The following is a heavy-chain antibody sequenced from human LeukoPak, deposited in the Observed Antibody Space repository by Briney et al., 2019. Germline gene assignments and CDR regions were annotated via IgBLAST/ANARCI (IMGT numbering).Heavy chain of an antibody. V-gene: IGHV4-59*01. CDR1: GGSISSYY. Sequence: SETLSLTCTVSGGSISSYYWSWIRQPPGKGLEWIGYIYYSGSTNYNPSLKSRVTISVDTSKNQFPLKLSSVTAADTAVYYCARVPYYYDSSGYYLFDYWGQGTLVTVSS. D-gene: IGHD3-22*01. CDR3: ARVPYYYDSSGYYLFDY. J-gene: IGHJ4*02. CDR2: IYYSGST.